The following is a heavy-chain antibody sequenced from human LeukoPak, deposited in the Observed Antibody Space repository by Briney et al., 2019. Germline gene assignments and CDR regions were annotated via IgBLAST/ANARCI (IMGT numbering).Heavy chain of an antibody. J-gene: IGHJ3*02. D-gene: IGHD2-15*01. CDR3: AGDPPNDSGVGFDM. V-gene: IGHV3-74*01. Sequence: TGGSLRLSCAASGFTFSTYWMHWVGQVPGKGLVWVSRINGDGRSTNYAGSVKGRFTISRDNARNTLYMEMNSLRAEDTAVYYCAGDPPNDSGVGFDMWGQGTMVTVSS. CDR2: INGDGRST. CDR1: GFTFSTYW.